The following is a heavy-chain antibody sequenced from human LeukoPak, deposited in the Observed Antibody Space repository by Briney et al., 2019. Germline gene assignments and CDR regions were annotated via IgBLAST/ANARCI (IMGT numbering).Heavy chain of an antibody. Sequence: PGRSLRLSCAASGFTFSSYGMHWVRQAPGKGLEWVAVISYDGSNKYYADSVKGRFTISRDNSKNTLYLQMNSLRAGDTAVYFCAKGRRVVVVAATLHYWGQGTLVTVSS. CDR1: GFTFSSYG. V-gene: IGHV3-30*18. J-gene: IGHJ4*02. CDR3: AKGRRVVVVAATLHY. CDR2: ISYDGSNK. D-gene: IGHD2-15*01.